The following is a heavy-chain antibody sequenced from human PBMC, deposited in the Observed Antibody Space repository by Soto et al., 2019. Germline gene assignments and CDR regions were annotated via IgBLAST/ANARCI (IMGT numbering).Heavy chain of an antibody. CDR3: PKDRFPNCGGHCYLNFDH. Sequence: EVQLLESGGGLGQPGGSLRLSCAASGFTFSSYAMSWVRQAPGKGLEWVSSISGSGGTTYYADSVKGRFTISRDNSKNTLYLQMNSLRAEDTAIYYCPKDRFPNCGGHCYLNFDHWGQGNLVTVSS. CDR2: ISGSGGTT. J-gene: IGHJ4*02. D-gene: IGHD2-21*01. CDR1: GFTFSSYA. V-gene: IGHV3-23*01.